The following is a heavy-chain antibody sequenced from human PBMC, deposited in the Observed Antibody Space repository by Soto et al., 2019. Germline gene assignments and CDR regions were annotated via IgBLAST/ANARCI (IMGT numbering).Heavy chain of an antibody. V-gene: IGHV1-24*01. D-gene: IGHD1-26*01. CDR2: FDLENGET. CDR1: GYTLTELS. Sequence: ASVKVSCKVSGYTLTELSIHWVRQAPGEGLEWMGGFDLENGETIYAQRFQGRVTMTEESSADTPYMELSSLRSEDTAVYYCARDDRIVGAMDYWGQGTLVTVSS. J-gene: IGHJ4*02. CDR3: ARDDRIVGAMDY.